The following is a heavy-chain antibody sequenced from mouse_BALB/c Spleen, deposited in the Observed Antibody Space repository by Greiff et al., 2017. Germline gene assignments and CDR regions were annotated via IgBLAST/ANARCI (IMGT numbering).Heavy chain of an antibody. CDR2: INPSTGYT. D-gene: IGHD3-3*01. CDR1: GYTFTSYW. Sequence: LEESGAELAKPGASVKMSCKASGYTFTSYWMHWVKQRPGQGLEWIGYINPSTGYTEYNQKFKDKATLTADKSSSTAYMQLSSLTSEDSAVYYCARGWDYFDYWGQGTTLTVSS. J-gene: IGHJ2*01. V-gene: IGHV1-7*01. CDR3: ARGWDYFDY.